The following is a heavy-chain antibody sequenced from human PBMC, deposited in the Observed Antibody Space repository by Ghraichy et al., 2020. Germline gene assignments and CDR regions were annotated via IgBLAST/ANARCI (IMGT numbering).Heavy chain of an antibody. J-gene: IGHJ4*02. V-gene: IGHV1-2*06. D-gene: IGHD2-2*01. CDR1: GFILTAYY. CDR2: INPNSGDA. CDR3: ARLYCSSTGCYIDH. Sequence: ASLKVSCKGSGFILTAYYMHWVRQAPGQGLEWMGRINPNSGDADHAQKFQGRVVMTRDTSISTTYMELSRLRSDDTAVYFCARLYCSSTGCYIDHWGQGTLVTVSS.